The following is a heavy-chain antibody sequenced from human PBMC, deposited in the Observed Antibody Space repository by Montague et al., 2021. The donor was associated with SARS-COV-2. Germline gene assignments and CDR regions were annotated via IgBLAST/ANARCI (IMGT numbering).Heavy chain of an antibody. CDR1: GFTFSRYW. J-gene: IGHJ5*02. Sequence: SLRLSCAASGFTFSRYWMHWVRQAPGKGLVWVSRINSDGSSTSYADSVKGRFTISRDNAKNTLYLQMNSLRAEDTAVYYCAIMGVVPAAQGPNWFDPWGQGTLVTVSS. V-gene: IGHV3-74*01. CDR2: INSDGSST. CDR3: AIMGVVPAAQGPNWFDP. D-gene: IGHD2-2*01.